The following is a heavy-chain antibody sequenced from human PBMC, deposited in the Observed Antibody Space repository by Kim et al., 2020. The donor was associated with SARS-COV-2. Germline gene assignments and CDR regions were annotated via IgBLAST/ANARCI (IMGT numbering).Heavy chain of an antibody. CDR3: ARDVQYGFGLF. D-gene: IGHD3-10*01. J-gene: IGHJ4*02. V-gene: IGHV3-7*03. CDR2: K. Sequence: KDYGDPVKGRFTISRDNAKNSLYLQMNSLRADDTAVYYCARDVQYGFGLFGGQGTLVTVSS.